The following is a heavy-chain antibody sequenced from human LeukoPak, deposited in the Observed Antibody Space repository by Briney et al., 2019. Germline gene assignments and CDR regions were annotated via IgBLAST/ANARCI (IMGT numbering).Heavy chain of an antibody. D-gene: IGHD2-21*02. Sequence: GGSLRLSCAASGFTVSSNYMSWVRQAPGKGLEWVSVIYSGGSTYYADSVKGRFTISRDNSKNTLYLQMNSLRAEDTAVYYCARDRQTPLRIEAFDIWGQGTMVTVSS. V-gene: IGHV3-66*01. CDR2: IYSGGST. J-gene: IGHJ3*02. CDR1: GFTVSSNY. CDR3: ARDRQTPLRIEAFDI.